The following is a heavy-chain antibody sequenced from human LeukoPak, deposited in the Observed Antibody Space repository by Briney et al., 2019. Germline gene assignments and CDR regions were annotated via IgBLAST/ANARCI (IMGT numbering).Heavy chain of an antibody. CDR1: GGSISSSSYY. V-gene: IGHV4-39*07. J-gene: IGHJ5*02. D-gene: IGHD4-17*01. Sequence: SGTLSLTCTVSGGSISSSSYYWGWIRQPPGKGLEWIGSIYYSGSTYYNPSLKSRVTISVDTSKNQFSLKLSSVTAADTAVYYCARDRLTTVTTGNWFDPWGQGTLVTVSS. CDR2: IYYSGST. CDR3: ARDRLTTVTTGNWFDP.